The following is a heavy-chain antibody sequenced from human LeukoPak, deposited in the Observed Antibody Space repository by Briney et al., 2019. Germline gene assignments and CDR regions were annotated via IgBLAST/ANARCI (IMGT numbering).Heavy chain of an antibody. CDR2: VSAYNGNT. Sequence: ASVKVSCKASGYTFTSYGISWVRQAPGQGLEWMRWVSAYNGNTNYAQKLQGRVTMTTDTSTGTAYMELRSLRSDDTAVYYCARSGYCSSTSCYSHIYYYYGMDVWGQGTTVTVSS. CDR1: GYTFTSYG. CDR3: ARSGYCSSTSCYSHIYYYYGMDV. V-gene: IGHV1-18*01. D-gene: IGHD2-2*01. J-gene: IGHJ6*02.